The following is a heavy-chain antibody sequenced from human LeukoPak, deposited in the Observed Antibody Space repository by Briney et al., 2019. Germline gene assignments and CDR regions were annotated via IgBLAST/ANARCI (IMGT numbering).Heavy chain of an antibody. D-gene: IGHD5-18*01. Sequence: GGSLRLSCAASGFTFSIYSIHWVRQAPGKGLEWVAVISYDESKKYYADSVKGRFTISRDNSKNTLFLQMNSLRAEDTAVYYCAREGSYGYNYFDYWGQGTLVTVSP. V-gene: IGHV3-30*04. CDR2: ISYDESKK. CDR1: GFTFSIYS. CDR3: AREGSYGYNYFDY. J-gene: IGHJ4*02.